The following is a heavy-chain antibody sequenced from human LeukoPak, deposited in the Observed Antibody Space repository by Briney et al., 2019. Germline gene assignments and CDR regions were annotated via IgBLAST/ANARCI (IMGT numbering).Heavy chain of an antibody. Sequence: GGSLRLSCAASGFSFGSYSMNWVRQAPGKGLEYVSCISSGSGTIYYADSVQGRFTISRDNAKNSLYLQMNSLRAEDTAVYFCAGGSGWVTDSWGQGTLVTVSA. CDR2: ISSGSGTI. J-gene: IGHJ4*02. CDR1: GFSFGSYS. D-gene: IGHD6-19*01. V-gene: IGHV3-48*04. CDR3: AGGSGWVTDS.